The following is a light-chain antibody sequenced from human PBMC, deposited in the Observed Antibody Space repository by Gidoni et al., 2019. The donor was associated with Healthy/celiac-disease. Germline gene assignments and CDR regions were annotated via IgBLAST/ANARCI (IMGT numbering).Light chain of an antibody. Sequence: VFTPSPGTLSLSPGERAPLSCRASQSVSSSYLAWYQQKPGQAPRLLIYGASSRATGIPDRFSGSGSGTDFTLTISRLEPEDFAVYYCQQYGSSPLTFGGGTKVEIK. V-gene: IGKV3-20*01. CDR1: QSVSSSY. CDR2: GAS. CDR3: QQYGSSPLT. J-gene: IGKJ4*01.